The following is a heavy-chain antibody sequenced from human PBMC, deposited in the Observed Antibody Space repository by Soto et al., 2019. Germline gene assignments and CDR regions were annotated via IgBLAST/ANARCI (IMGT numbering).Heavy chain of an antibody. CDR1: GFTFSSYA. CDR2: ISGSDSST. J-gene: IGHJ4*02. V-gene: IGHV3-23*01. D-gene: IGHD3-3*01. Sequence: GGSLRLSCAASGFTFSSYAMNWVRQAPGKGLEWVSVISGSDSSTYYADSVKGRFTISRDNSKNTLYVQMNSLRAEDTAVYYCARDGFLAYFDYWGQGTLVTVSS. CDR3: ARDGFLAYFDY.